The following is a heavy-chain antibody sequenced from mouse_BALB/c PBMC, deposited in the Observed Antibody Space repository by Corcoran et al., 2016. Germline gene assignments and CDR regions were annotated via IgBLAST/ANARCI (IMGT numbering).Heavy chain of an antibody. V-gene: IGHV1-18*01. CDR3: GRGSYFDV. CDR2: INPYNGGT. CDR1: GYSFTGYT. J-gene: IGHJ1*01. Sequence: EVQLHQSGHELVKPGASITIPSNASGYSFTGYTMNWVKQSHGKNLEWIGLINPYNGGTSYNQKYKGKATSTVDKSSTTAYMELLSLTSEDSAVYYCGRGSYFDVWGAGTTVTVSS.